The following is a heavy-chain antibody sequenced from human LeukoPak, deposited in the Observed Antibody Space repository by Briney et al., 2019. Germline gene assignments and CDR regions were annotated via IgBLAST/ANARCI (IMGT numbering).Heavy chain of an antibody. CDR3: TTAQYGSGSP. CDR2: IKSKTDCGTT. D-gene: IGHD3-10*01. Sequence: GGSLRLSCAASGFTFSNAWMSWVRQAPGKGLEWVGRIKSKTDCGTTDYAAPVKGRFTISRDDSKNTLYLQMNSLKTEDTAVYYCTTAQYGSGSPWGQGTLVTVSS. CDR1: GFTFSNAW. J-gene: IGHJ5*02. V-gene: IGHV3-15*01.